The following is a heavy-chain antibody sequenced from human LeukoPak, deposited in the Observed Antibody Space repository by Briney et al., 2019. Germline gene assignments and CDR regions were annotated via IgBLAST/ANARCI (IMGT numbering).Heavy chain of an antibody. J-gene: IGHJ5*02. D-gene: IGHD6-19*01. CDR1: GYTFTDYY. Sequence: ASVKVSCKASGYTFTDYYLHWVRQAPGQGLEWVGWINPNSGGAKYAQKFQDRVTMTRDTSISTAYMGLSRLRSDDTAVYYCAKGRVVAGRKSLTYHWLDPWGQGTLVTVSS. CDR3: AKGRVVAGRKSLTYHWLDP. V-gene: IGHV1-2*02. CDR2: INPNSGGA.